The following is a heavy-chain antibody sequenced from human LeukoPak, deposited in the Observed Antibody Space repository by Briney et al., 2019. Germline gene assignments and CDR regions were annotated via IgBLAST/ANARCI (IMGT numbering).Heavy chain of an antibody. CDR2: IDHTGTT. J-gene: IGHJ5*02. D-gene: IGHD3-10*01. CDR3: ATMVRGAGGWFDP. V-gene: IGHV4-59*01. CDR1: DDSITIYY. Sequence: SETLSLTCSVSDDSITIYYWTWIRQPPGKGLEWIGYIDHTGTTNYNPSLKSRVTISVDTSKNQFSLKLSSVTAADTAVYYCATMVRGAGGWFDPWGQGTLVTVSS.